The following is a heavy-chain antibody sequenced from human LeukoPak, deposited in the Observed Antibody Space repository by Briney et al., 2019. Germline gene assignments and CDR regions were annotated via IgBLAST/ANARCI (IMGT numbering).Heavy chain of an antibody. J-gene: IGHJ3*02. CDR3: ARDQYSSGWYLRGDAFDI. V-gene: IGHV3-48*01. CDR2: ISSSSSTI. Sequence: GGSLRLSCAASGFTFSSYSMNWVRQAPGKGLEWVSYISSSSSTIYYADSVKGRFTISRDDAKNSLYLQMNSLRAEDSAVYYCARDQYSSGWYLRGDAFDIWGQGTMVTVSS. CDR1: GFTFSSYS. D-gene: IGHD6-19*01.